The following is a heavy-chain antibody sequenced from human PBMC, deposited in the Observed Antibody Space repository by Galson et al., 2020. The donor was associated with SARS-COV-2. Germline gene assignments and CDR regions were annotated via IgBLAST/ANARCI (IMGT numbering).Heavy chain of an antibody. D-gene: IGHD3-10*01. CDR1: GGTFSSYA. Sequence: KISCKASGGTFSSYAISWVRQAPGQGLEWMGGIIPIFGTANYAQKFQGRVTITADESTSTAYMELSSLRSEDTAVYYCARDRTLDYYGSGTSGMDVWGQGTMVTVSS. CDR3: ARDRTLDYYGSGTSGMDV. J-gene: IGHJ6*02. V-gene: IGHV1-69*01. CDR2: IIPIFGTA.